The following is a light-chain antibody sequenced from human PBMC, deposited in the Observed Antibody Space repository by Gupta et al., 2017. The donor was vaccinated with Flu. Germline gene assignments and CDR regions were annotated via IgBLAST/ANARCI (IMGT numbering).Light chain of an antibody. Sequence: VIIYTTGGTSSTGEGYDFTWYHQSPGVPPNLLIDSNNGRPSGVPDRFSGSKSGASASLAITGLQAEDEGDYYCQSFDSGRKSWVFGGGTRLTVL. J-gene: IGLJ3*02. CDR3: QSFDSGRKSWV. V-gene: IGLV1-40*03. CDR1: TSSTGEGYD. CDR2: SNN.